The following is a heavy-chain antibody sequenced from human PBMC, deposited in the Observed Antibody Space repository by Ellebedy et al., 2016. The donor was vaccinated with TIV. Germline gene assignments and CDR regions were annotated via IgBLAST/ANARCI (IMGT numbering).Heavy chain of an antibody. D-gene: IGHD4-17*01. CDR3: ARIGPSMTTVTKGGGYFDY. V-gene: IGHV6-1*01. J-gene: IGHJ4*02. CDR1: GDSVSSNSAA. CDR2: TYYRSKWYN. Sequence: SQTLSLTXXISGDSVSSNSAAWNWIRQSPSRGLEWLGRTYYRSKWYNDYAVSVKSRITINPDTSKNQFSLKLSSVTAADTAVYYCARIGPSMTTVTKGGGYFDYWGQGTLVTVSS.